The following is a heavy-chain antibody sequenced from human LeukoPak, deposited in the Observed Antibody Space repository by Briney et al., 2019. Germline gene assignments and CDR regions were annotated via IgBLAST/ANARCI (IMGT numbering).Heavy chain of an antibody. J-gene: IGHJ4*02. Sequence: PGGSLRLSCAASGFTFSSYAMSWVRQAPGKGLEWVSAISGSGGSTYYADSVKGRFTISRDNSKNTLYLQMYSLRAEDTAVYYCAKRQAVAVSPKFDYWGQGTLVTVSS. V-gene: IGHV3-23*01. D-gene: IGHD6-19*01. CDR3: AKRQAVAVSPKFDY. CDR1: GFTFSSYA. CDR2: ISGSGGST.